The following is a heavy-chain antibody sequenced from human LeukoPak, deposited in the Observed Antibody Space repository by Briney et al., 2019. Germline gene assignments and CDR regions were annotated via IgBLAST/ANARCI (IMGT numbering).Heavy chain of an antibody. D-gene: IGHD5-12*01. CDR2: IYTSGST. CDR1: GGSISSYY. V-gene: IGHV4-4*07. Sequence: SETLSLTCTVSGGSISSYYWSWIRQPAGKGLEWIGPIYTSGSTNYNPSLKSRVTMSVDTSKNQFSLKLSSGTAADTAVYYGARDRGGYSSYSLDYWGQGTLVTVSS. J-gene: IGHJ4*02. CDR3: ARDRGGYSSYSLDY.